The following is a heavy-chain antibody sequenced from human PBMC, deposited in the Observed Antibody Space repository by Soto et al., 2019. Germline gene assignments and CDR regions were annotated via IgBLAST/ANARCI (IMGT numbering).Heavy chain of an antibody. V-gene: IGHV4-4*02. CDR1: GGSISSSNW. J-gene: IGHJ4*02. Sequence: SETLSLTCAVSGGSISSSNWWSWVHQPPGKGLEWIGEIYHSGSTNYNPSLKSRVTISVDKSKNQFSLKLSSVTAADTAVYYCARDSYYYDSSGQFDYWGQGTLVTVSS. CDR2: IYHSGST. D-gene: IGHD3-22*01. CDR3: ARDSYYYDSSGQFDY.